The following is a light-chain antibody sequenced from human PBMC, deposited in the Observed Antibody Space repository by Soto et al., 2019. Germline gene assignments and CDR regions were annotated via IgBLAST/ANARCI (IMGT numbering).Light chain of an antibody. J-gene: IGKJ4*01. V-gene: IGKV3-15*01. CDR1: QSVSSN. CDR3: QQYNVWPLT. CDR2: VAS. Sequence: EIVMTQSPATLSVSPGERATLSCRASQSVSSNLAWYQQKPGQTPKLLIYVASTRATAIPPRFSGSGSGTEFTLTISSLQCEDFAVYCCQQYNVWPLTFGGGTKVEFK.